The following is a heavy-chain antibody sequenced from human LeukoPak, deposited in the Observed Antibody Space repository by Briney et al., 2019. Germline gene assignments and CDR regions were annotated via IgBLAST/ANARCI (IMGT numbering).Heavy chain of an antibody. Sequence: SETLSLTCTVSGGSISSSSYYWGWIRQPPGKGLEWIGYIYYSGSTNYKSSLKSRVTISVDTSKNQFSLKLRSVTAADTAVYYCARTTEGGYTYGYFYYYYMDVWGKGTTVTISS. J-gene: IGHJ6*03. CDR2: IYYSGST. CDR1: GGSISSSSYY. D-gene: IGHD5-18*01. CDR3: ARTTEGGYTYGYFYYYYMDV. V-gene: IGHV4-61*05.